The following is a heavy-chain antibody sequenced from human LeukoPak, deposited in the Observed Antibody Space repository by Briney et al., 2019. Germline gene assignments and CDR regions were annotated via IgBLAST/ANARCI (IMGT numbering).Heavy chain of an antibody. CDR1: GYTFTSYA. CDR3: ARDRGGAAAQTFDY. D-gene: IGHD6-13*01. Sequence: ASVKVSCKASGYTFTSYAMHWVRQAPGQRPEWMGWINAGNGNTKYSQKFQGRVTITRDTSASTAYMELSSLRSEDTAVYYCARDRGGAAAQTFDYWGQGTLVTVSS. CDR2: INAGNGNT. J-gene: IGHJ4*02. V-gene: IGHV1-3*01.